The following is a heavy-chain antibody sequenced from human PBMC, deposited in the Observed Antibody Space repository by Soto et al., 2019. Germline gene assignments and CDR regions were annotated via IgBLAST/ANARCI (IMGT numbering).Heavy chain of an antibody. Sequence: QVQLVESGGGVVQPGRSLRLSCAASGFTFSSYGMHWVRQAPGKGLEWVAGIWYDGSNKYYADSVKGRFTISRDNSKNTLYLQMNSLRAEDTAVYYCARDMLAGEDSSGWSGLGYWGQGTLVTVSS. D-gene: IGHD6-19*01. J-gene: IGHJ4*02. CDR1: GFTFSSYG. V-gene: IGHV3-33*01. CDR2: IWYDGSNK. CDR3: ARDMLAGEDSSGWSGLGY.